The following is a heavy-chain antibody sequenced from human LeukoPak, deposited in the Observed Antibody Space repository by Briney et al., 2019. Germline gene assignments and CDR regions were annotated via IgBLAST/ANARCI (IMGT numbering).Heavy chain of an antibody. V-gene: IGHV3-11*04. CDR2: ISTSGSTI. CDR3: ARERRSSFGGVIAPYYFDY. J-gene: IGHJ4*02. CDR1: GFTFSDFY. Sequence: GSLRLSCAASGFTFSDFYMSWIRQAPGKGLEWVSFISTSGSTIYYADSVKGRFTISRDNAKNSLSLQMNSLRAEDTAVYYCARERRSSFGGVIAPYYFDYWGQGTLVTVSS. D-gene: IGHD3-16*02.